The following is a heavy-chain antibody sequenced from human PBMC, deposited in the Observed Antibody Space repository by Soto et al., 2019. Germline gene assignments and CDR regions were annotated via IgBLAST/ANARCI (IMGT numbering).Heavy chain of an antibody. CDR2: IYYSGDT. CDR3: ARHGDSHWSFQY. Sequence: SETLSLTCTVSPGSISSFYWSWIRQPPGKGLEWIGYIYYSGDTDYNPSVKSRVTISLDTSKNQFSLELRSVTAADTAVYYCARHGDSHWSFQYWGQGTLVTVSS. V-gene: IGHV4-59*08. CDR1: PGSISSFY. D-gene: IGHD4-17*01. J-gene: IGHJ1*01.